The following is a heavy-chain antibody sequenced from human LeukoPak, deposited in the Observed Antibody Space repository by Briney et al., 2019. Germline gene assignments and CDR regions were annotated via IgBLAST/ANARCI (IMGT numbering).Heavy chain of an antibody. CDR1: GYTFTGYY. Sequence: ASVKVSCKASGYTFTGYYMHWVRQAPGQGLEWMGWINPNSGGTNYAQRFQGRVTMTRDTSISTAFMDLSRLRSDDTAVYYCARVKTMIVVVRLFDYWDQGTQVTVSS. J-gene: IGHJ4*02. D-gene: IGHD3-22*01. CDR3: ARVKTMIVVVRLFDY. V-gene: IGHV1-2*02. CDR2: INPNSGGT.